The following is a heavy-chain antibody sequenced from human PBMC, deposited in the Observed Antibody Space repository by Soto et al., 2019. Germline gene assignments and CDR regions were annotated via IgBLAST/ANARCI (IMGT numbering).Heavy chain of an antibody. V-gene: IGHV1-18*01. D-gene: IGHD3-9*01. CDR2: ISAYNGNT. J-gene: IGHJ5*02. CDR3: ARGLAYDIFTGLFDP. CDR1: GYTFTSYG. Sequence: QVQLVQSGAEVKKPGASVKVSCKASGYTFTSYGISWVRQAPGQGLEWMGWISAYNGNTNYAQKLQGRVTMTTDTSTSTAYVALRSLRSDDTAVYYCARGLAYDIFTGLFDPWGQGTLGTVSS.